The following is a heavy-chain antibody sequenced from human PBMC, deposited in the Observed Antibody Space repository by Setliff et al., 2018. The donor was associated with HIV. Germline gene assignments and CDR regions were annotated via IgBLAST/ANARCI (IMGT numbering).Heavy chain of an antibody. CDR3: ARMAAAGRGHYYYYMDV. Sequence: PSETLSLTCAVYGASFSNYYWGWVRQPPGKGLEWIGENNHSEDTNYNPSLKSRVTISVGTSKNQFSLKLSSVTAADTAVYFCARMAAAGRGHYYYYMDVWGKGTTVTVSS. D-gene: IGHD6-13*01. V-gene: IGHV4-34*01. J-gene: IGHJ6*03. CDR2: NNHSEDT. CDR1: GASFSNYY.